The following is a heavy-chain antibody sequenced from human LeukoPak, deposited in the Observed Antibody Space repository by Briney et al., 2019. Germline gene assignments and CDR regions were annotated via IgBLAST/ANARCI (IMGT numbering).Heavy chain of an antibody. CDR1: GFTFSSYG. D-gene: IGHD6-13*01. Sequence: GGSLRLSCAASGFTFSSYGMHWVRQAPGKGLEWVSVIYSGGSTYYADSVKGRFTISRDNSKNTLYLQMNSLRAEDTAVYYCARTSWQQLADYYYYGMDVWGQGTTVTVSS. J-gene: IGHJ6*02. CDR2: IYSGGST. V-gene: IGHV3-66*01. CDR3: ARTSWQQLADYYYYGMDV.